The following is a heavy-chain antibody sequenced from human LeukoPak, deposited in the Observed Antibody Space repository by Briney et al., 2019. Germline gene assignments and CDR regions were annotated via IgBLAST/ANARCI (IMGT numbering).Heavy chain of an antibody. CDR3: ARGSSFSNF. V-gene: IGHV3-20*04. CDR2: INWNGGSR. J-gene: IGHJ4*02. D-gene: IGHD6-13*01. Sequence: PGGSLRLSCAASGFTFDEYGMTWVRQAPGKGLEWVSGINWNGGSRGYADSVKGRFTISRDNAKKFLYLQMNSLRAEDTAFYYCARGSSFSNFWGQGILVTVSS. CDR1: GFTFDEYG.